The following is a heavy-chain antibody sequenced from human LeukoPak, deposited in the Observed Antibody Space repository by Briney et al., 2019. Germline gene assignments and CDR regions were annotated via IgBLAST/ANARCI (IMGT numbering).Heavy chain of an antibody. CDR3: ARFGYSGWNLEN. CDR2: INQGGGVK. Sequence: GGSLRLSCAASGFSFGDFWMTWVRQAPGKGLEWVANINQGGGVKYYVDSVKGRFTISRDDTESSLYVQMNSLRDEDTAVYYCARFGYSGWNLENWGQGTLVTVSS. D-gene: IGHD5-12*01. J-gene: IGHJ4*02. V-gene: IGHV3-7*02. CDR1: GFSFGDFW.